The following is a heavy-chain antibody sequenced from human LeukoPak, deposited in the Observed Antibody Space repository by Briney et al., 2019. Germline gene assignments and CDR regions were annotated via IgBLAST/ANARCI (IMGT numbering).Heavy chain of an antibody. V-gene: IGHV3-43*02. CDR1: GLITDDYA. CDR2: ISGDGGST. CDR3: VRESERSGWFDH. Sequence: GGSLRLSCAAPGLITDDYAIHWVRQAPGKGLEWVSLISGDGGSTFYADSVRGRFTISRDNSKNSLSFQMSSLRSEDTALYFCVRESERSGWFDHWGQGTLVTVSS. J-gene: IGHJ5*02. D-gene: IGHD1-26*01.